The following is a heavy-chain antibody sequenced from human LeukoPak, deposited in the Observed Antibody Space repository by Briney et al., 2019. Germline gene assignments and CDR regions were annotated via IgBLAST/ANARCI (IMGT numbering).Heavy chain of an antibody. D-gene: IGHD2-2*01. CDR1: GFTFSSYS. V-gene: IGHV3-48*02. CDR2: ISSSSGTI. J-gene: IGHJ4*02. CDR3: ARVWHCTSTSCYDY. Sequence: PGGSLRLSCAASGFTFSSYSMNWVRRAPGKGLEWVSYISSSSGTIYYADSVRGRFTISRDNAKNSLYLQMNSLRDEDTAVYYCARVWHCTSTSCYDYWGQGTLVTVSS.